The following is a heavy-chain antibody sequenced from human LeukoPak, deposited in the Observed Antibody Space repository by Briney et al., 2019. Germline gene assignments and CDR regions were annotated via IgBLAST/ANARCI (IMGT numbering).Heavy chain of an antibody. CDR3: AKDLRANY. CDR2: INQDGTDK. V-gene: IGHV3-7*03. Sequence: GGSLRLSCAASGFTFSGRWMSWLRQAPGKGLEWVANINQDGTDKYYVDSVRGRFTISRDNSKNTLYLQMNSLRAEDTAVYYCAKDLRANYWGQGTLVTVSS. J-gene: IGHJ4*02. CDR1: GFTFSGRW.